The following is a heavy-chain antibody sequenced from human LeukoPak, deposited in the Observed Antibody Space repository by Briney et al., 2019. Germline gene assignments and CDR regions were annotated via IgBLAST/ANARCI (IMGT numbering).Heavy chain of an antibody. V-gene: IGHV3-21*01. D-gene: IGHD4-11*01. Sequence: PGGSLRLSCAASGLTFSSYGMNWVRQAPGKGLEWVSFIDSSSAYIYYADSVKGRFTISRDNAKNSLYLQMNNLRAEDTAVYYCARDTSQSNTVTYFDYWGQGSVVSVSS. CDR2: IDSSSAYI. CDR3: ARDTSQSNTVTYFDY. J-gene: IGHJ4*02. CDR1: GLTFSSYG.